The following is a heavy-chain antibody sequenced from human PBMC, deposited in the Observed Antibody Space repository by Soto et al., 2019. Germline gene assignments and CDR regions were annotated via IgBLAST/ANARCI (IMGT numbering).Heavy chain of an antibody. J-gene: IGHJ4*02. CDR1: GYDFARTW. Sequence: GESLKISCKASGYDFARTWIGWVRQLPGKGLDWLGVIYPGDSETRYSPSFRGQVTFSVDMSISTAYLQWSSLKTSDIAIYYCARLVGAYDSYFDHWGQGTRVTVSS. CDR2: IYPGDSET. V-gene: IGHV5-51*01. D-gene: IGHD5-12*01. CDR3: ARLVGAYDSYFDH.